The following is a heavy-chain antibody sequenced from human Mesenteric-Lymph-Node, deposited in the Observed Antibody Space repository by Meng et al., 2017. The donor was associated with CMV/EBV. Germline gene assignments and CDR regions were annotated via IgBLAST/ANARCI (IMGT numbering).Heavy chain of an antibody. Sequence: GESLKISCKGSGYIFTNYWIGWVRQMPGKGLEWMGIIYPGDSDTSYSPSFQGQVTISADKSISTAYLQWSSLKASDTAMYYCARSAHFWSGYYTSYYFDYWGQGTLVTVSS. D-gene: IGHD3-3*02. CDR2: IYPGDSDT. J-gene: IGHJ4*02. CDR1: GYIFTNYW. V-gene: IGHV5-51*01. CDR3: ARSAHFWSGYYTSYYFDY.